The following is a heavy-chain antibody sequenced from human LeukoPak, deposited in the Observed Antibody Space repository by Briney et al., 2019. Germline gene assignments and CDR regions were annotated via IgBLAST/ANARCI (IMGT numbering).Heavy chain of an antibody. V-gene: IGHV3-48*01. CDR1: GFTFSSYS. CDR3: ARATASSSNYGMDV. J-gene: IGHJ6*02. Sequence: GRSLGLSCAASGFTFSSYSMNWVRQAPGKGLEWVSYISSSSSTIYYADSVKGRFTISRDNAKNSLYLQMNSLRAEDTAVYYCARATASSSNYGMDVWGQGTTVTVSS. D-gene: IGHD2-2*01. CDR2: ISSSSSTI.